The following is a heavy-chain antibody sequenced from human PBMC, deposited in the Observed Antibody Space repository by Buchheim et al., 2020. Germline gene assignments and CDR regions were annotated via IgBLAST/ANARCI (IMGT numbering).Heavy chain of an antibody. Sequence: QVQLQESGPGLVKPSGTLSLTCAVSGGSISSSNWWSWVRQPPGKELEWIGEIYHNGSTNYNPSPNSRVIISVDKSKNQLSLKLSSVTAADTAVYYCARRLHSSGYYYFDYWGQGTL. V-gene: IGHV4-4*02. D-gene: IGHD3-22*01. J-gene: IGHJ4*02. CDR3: ARRLHSSGYYYFDY. CDR1: GGSISSSNW. CDR2: IYHNGST.